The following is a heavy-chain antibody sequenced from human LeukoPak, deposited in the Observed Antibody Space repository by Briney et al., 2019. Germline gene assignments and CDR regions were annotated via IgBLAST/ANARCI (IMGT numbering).Heavy chain of an antibody. CDR3: ARGGYSSSWYSPEYYYYYYGMDV. J-gene: IGHJ6*02. V-gene: IGHV3-48*02. D-gene: IGHD6-13*01. Sequence: GGSLRLSCAASGFTFSSYSMNWVRQAPGKGLEWVSYISSSSSTIYYADSVKGRFTISRDNAKNSLYLQMNSLRDEDTAVYYCARGGYSSSWYSPEYYYYYYGMDVWGQGTTVTVSS. CDR2: ISSSSSTI. CDR1: GFTFSSYS.